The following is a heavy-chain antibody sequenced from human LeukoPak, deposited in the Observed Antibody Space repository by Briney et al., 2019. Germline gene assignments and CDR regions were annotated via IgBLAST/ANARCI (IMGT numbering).Heavy chain of an antibody. V-gene: IGHV1-18*01. J-gene: IGHJ4*02. Sequence: GASVKVSCKASGYTFTSYGISWVRQAPGQGLEWMGWISAYNGNTNYAQKLQGRVTMTTDTSTSTAYMELRSLRSDDTAVYYCARVPQPRWFGELSFDYWGQGTLVTVSS. CDR1: GYTFTSYG. D-gene: IGHD3-10*01. CDR3: ARVPQPRWFGELSFDY. CDR2: ISAYNGNT.